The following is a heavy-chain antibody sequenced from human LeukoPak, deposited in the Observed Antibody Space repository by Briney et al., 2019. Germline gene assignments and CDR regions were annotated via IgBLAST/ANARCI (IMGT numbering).Heavy chain of an antibody. V-gene: IGHV3-74*01. Sequence: GRSLRLSCAASGFTFSSYWMHWVRQAPGKGLLWVSRINSDGSSTSYADSVKGRFTISRDNAKNTLYLQMNSLRAEDTAVYYCARAGYDSSGYFWGFDYWGQGTLVTVSS. CDR3: ARAGYDSSGYFWGFDY. CDR1: GFTFSSYW. D-gene: IGHD3-22*01. J-gene: IGHJ4*02. CDR2: INSDGSST.